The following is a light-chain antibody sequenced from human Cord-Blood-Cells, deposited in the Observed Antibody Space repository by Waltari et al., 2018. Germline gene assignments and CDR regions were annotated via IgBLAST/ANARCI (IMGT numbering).Light chain of an antibody. CDR1: QRVSSY. J-gene: IGKJ3*01. V-gene: IGKV3-11*01. CDR3: QQRSNGLFT. CDR2: DAS. Sequence: EIVLTQSPATLSLSPGERATLSCRASQRVSSYLAWYQQKPGQAPRLLIYDASNRATGIPARFSGSGSGTDFTLTISSLEPEDFAVYYCQQRSNGLFTFGPGTKVDIK.